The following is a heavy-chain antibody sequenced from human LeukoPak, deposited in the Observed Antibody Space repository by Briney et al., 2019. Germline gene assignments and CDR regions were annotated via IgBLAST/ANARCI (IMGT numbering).Heavy chain of an antibody. V-gene: IGHV3-7*01. Sequence: AGSLRLSCAASGFTFSSYWMSWVRQAPGKGLEWVANIKQDGSEKYYVDSVKGRFTISRDNAKNLLYLQMNSLRAEDTAVYYCARDSQPYYYVSSGQSYWGQGTLVTVSS. J-gene: IGHJ4*02. CDR3: ARDSQPYYYVSSGQSY. D-gene: IGHD3-22*01. CDR2: IKQDGSEK. CDR1: GFTFSSYW.